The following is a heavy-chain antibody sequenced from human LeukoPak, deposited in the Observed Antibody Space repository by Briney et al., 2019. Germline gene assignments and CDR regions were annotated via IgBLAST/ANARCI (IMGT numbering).Heavy chain of an antibody. V-gene: IGHV3-23*01. D-gene: IGHD2-21*02. CDR1: GFSFANHA. CDR3: VREDTPATANY. Sequence: TGGSLRLSCAASGFSFANHAMSWVRQTPGKGLEWVSAISGGGDITCYADSVTGRFTISRDNSKDTLFLQMHGLRPGDTAVYYCVREDTPATANYWGQGTLVTISS. J-gene: IGHJ4*02. CDR2: ISGGGDIT.